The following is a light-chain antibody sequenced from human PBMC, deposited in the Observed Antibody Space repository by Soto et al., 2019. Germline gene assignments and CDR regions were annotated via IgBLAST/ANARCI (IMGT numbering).Light chain of an antibody. J-gene: IGLJ2*01. V-gene: IGLV2-14*01. CDR3: SSYTGSSTYVV. CDR1: SSDVGGYNY. CDR2: DVN. Sequence: QSALTQPASVSGSPGQSITISCTGTSSDVGGYNYVSWYQQHPGKAPKLMIYDVNNRPSGVSNRFSGSKSGNTASLTISGLQAEDEADYYCSSYTGSSTYVVFGGGPKVTVL.